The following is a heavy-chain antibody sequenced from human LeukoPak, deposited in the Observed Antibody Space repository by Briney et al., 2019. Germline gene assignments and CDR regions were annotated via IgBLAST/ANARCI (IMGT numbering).Heavy chain of an antibody. V-gene: IGHV1-18*01. D-gene: IGHD2-2*01. CDR1: GYRFTSYG. J-gene: IGHJ4*02. Sequence: ASVKVSCKASGYRFTSYGISWVRRAPGQGLEWMGWISGYNGNTNYAQKLQGRVTMTTDTSTSTAYMELRSLRSDDTAVYYCTREYCSTTRCYMADYWGQGTLVTVSS. CDR3: TREYCSTTRCYMADY. CDR2: ISGYNGNT.